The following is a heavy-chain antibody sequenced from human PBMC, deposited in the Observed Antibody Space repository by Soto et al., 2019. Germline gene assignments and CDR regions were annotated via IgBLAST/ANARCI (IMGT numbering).Heavy chain of an antibody. CDR3: ARHCSSTSCYGAFDI. CDR2: INHSGST. J-gene: IGHJ3*02. Sequence: QVQLQQWGAGLLKPSETLSLTCAVYGGSFSGYYWSWIRQPPGKGLEWIGEINHSGSTNYNPSLKKPVTISVDTSKNQFSRKLSSVTAADTAVYYCARHCSSTSCYGAFDIWGQGTMVTVSS. D-gene: IGHD2-2*01. V-gene: IGHV4-34*01. CDR1: GGSFSGYY.